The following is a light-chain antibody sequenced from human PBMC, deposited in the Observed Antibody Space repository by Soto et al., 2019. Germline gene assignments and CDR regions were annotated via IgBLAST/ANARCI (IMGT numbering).Light chain of an antibody. Sequence: DIQMTQAPATLSASVGDRVTIACRASQSISTWLAWYQQKPGKAPKLVIYDASNLESGVPSRFSGSGSGTEFTLPISSLQPDDFATYYCQQYDTHWTFGQGTRVDI. CDR3: QQYDTHWT. CDR2: DAS. V-gene: IGKV1-5*01. CDR1: QSISTW. J-gene: IGKJ1*01.